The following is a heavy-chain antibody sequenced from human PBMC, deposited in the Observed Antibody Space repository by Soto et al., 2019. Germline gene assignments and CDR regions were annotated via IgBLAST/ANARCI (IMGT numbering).Heavy chain of an antibody. CDR2: INQDGSEI. Sequence: PGGSLRLSCAASGFTFSGSWMTWIRQAPGKGLEWVANINQDGSEINYLDSMKGRLTIFRDNSKNSLYLQMNSLRGEDTAVYHCARGHYGMDVWGQGTTVTVSS. V-gene: IGHV3-7*04. CDR1: GFTFSGSW. CDR3: ARGHYGMDV. J-gene: IGHJ6*02.